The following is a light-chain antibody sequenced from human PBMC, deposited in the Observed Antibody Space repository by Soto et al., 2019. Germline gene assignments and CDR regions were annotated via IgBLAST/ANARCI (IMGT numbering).Light chain of an antibody. V-gene: IGKV3-15*01. Sequence: IVLTQSPATLSVSPGDRATLFCRASQSVSSNLAWYQQTPGQAPRLLIYDASTRATGIPARFSGSGSGIEFTLTISSLQSEDFAVYYCQQYNTWPIFTFGPGTKVDIK. CDR1: QSVSSN. CDR2: DAS. CDR3: QQYNTWPIFT. J-gene: IGKJ3*01.